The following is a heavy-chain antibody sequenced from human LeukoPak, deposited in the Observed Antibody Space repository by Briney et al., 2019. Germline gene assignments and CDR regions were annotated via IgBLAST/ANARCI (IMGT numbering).Heavy chain of an antibody. CDR3: ASDCAPYDFWSGSYYYYMDV. J-gene: IGHJ6*03. CDR1: EFILSTYW. CDR2: ISSSSSYI. Sequence: GGSLRLSCAASEFILSTYWMNWVRQAPGKGLEWVSSISSSSSYIYYADSVKGRFTISRDNAKNSLYLQMNSLRAEDTAVYYCASDCAPYDFWSGSYYYYMDVWGKGTTVTVSS. V-gene: IGHV3-21*01. D-gene: IGHD3-3*01.